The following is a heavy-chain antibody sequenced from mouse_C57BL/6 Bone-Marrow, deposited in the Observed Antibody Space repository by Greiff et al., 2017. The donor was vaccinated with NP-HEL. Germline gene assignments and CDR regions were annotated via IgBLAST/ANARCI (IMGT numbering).Heavy chain of an antibody. V-gene: IGHV1-81*01. Sequence: QVQLKESGAELARPGASVKLSCKASGYTFTSSGISWVQQSPGQGLEWIGEIYPRSGNTYYNEKFKGKATMTADKSSSTAYMELRSLTSEDSAVYFCARRYDGCYYAMDYWGQGTSVTVSS. CDR3: ARRYDGCYYAMDY. J-gene: IGHJ4*01. CDR1: GYTFTSSG. CDR2: IYPRSGNT. D-gene: IGHD2-3*01.